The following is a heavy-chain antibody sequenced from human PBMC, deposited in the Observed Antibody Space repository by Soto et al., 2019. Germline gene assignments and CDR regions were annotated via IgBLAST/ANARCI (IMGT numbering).Heavy chain of an antibody. D-gene: IGHD6-13*01. Sequence: GGSLRLSCAASGFTFSSYAMSWVRQAPGKGLEWVSAISGSGGSTYYADSVKGRFTISRDNSKNTLYLQMNSLRAEDTAVYYCAKDPPRYSSSWYVIDYWGQGTLVTVSS. V-gene: IGHV3-23*01. CDR2: ISGSGGST. CDR1: GFTFSSYA. J-gene: IGHJ4*02. CDR3: AKDPPRYSSSWYVIDY.